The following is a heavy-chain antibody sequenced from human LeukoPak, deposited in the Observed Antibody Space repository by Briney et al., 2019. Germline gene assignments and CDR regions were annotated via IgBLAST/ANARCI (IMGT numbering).Heavy chain of an antibody. J-gene: IGHJ4*02. Sequence: SETLSLTCTVSGGSISSGSYYWSWIRQPAGKGLEWIGRIYTSGSTNYNPSLKSRVTISVDTSKNQFSLKLSSVTAADTAVYYCANGPNYWGQGTLVTVSS. CDR3: ANGPNY. CDR1: GGSISSGSYY. V-gene: IGHV4-61*02. CDR2: IYTSGST.